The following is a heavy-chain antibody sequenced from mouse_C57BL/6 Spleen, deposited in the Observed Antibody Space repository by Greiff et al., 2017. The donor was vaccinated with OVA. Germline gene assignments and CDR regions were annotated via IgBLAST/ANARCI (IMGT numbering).Heavy chain of an antibody. J-gene: IGHJ4*01. Sequence: EVKLMESGGGLVQPGGSLSLSCAASGFTFTDYYMSWVRQPPGKALEWLGFIRNKANGYTTEYSASVKGRFTISRDNSQSILYLQMNALRAEDSATYYCARWNSYYAMDYWGQGTSVTVSS. CDR3: ARWNSYYAMDY. CDR1: GFTFTDYY. V-gene: IGHV7-3*01. CDR2: IRNKANGYTT.